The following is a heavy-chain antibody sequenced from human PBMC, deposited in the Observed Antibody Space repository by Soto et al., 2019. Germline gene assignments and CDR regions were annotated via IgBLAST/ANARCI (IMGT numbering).Heavy chain of an antibody. J-gene: IGHJ6*02. CDR3: ARDFWRYPPSGMDV. D-gene: IGHD3-3*01. CDR2: INVQSGDT. CDR1: GYTFTDYY. Sequence: QAQLMQVGGEVKKPGASVKVSCKASGYTFTDYYLQWVRQAAGQELEWMGWINVQSGDTNYAQKFHLRGTMTRDTSIDTAYLELRSLRYDDTAGYYCARDFWRYPPSGMDVWGPGITVTVS. V-gene: IGHV1-2*02.